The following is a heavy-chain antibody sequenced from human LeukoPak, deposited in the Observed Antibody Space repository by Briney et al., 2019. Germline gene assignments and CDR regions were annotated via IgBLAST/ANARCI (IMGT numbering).Heavy chain of an antibody. J-gene: IGHJ4*02. Sequence: GGSLRLSCAASGFTFSSYWMSWVRQAPGKGLEWVANIRQDGSEKQYVDYVKGRFTISRDNAKNSVYLQMSSLRAEDTALYYCATTTRSAPWDYWGQGTLVTVSS. CDR1: GFTFSSYW. V-gene: IGHV3-7*01. CDR3: ATTTRSAPWDY. CDR2: IRQDGSEK. D-gene: IGHD1-1*01.